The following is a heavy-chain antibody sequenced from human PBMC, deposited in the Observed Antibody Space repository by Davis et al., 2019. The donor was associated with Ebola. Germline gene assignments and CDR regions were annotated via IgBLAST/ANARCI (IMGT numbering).Heavy chain of an antibody. D-gene: IGHD3-10*01. J-gene: IGHJ5*02. CDR1: GGSISSVAYY. V-gene: IGHV4-31*03. Sequence: PSETLSLTCTVSGGSISSVAYYWSWIRQHPGKGLEWIGNIYYSGSTYYNPSLKSRVSISIDTSKNQFSLKLNSVTAADTAVYYCARSIMVQGVMRRWFDPWGQGTLVTVSS. CDR2: IYYSGST. CDR3: ARSIMVQGVMRRWFDP.